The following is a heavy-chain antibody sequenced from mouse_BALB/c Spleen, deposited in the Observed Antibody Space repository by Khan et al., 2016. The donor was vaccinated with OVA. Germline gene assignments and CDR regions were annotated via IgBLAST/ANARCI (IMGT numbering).Heavy chain of an antibody. J-gene: IGHJ3*01. V-gene: IGHV1-9*01. D-gene: IGHD1-1*01. CDR1: GYTFSSYW. CDR2: ILPGSNST. CDR3: ARGNYYGSTSWFGY. Sequence: QVQLQQSGAELMKPGASVKISCKPTGYTFSSYWIEWLKQRPGHGLEWIGEILPGSNSTNYNERFQGKATITADTSSNTAYMQLSSLTSEDSAIYYCARGNYYGSTSWFGYWGQGTLVTVSA.